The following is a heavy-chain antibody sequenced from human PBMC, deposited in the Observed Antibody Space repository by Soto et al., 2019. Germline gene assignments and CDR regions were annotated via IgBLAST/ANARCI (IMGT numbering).Heavy chain of an antibody. V-gene: IGHV3-30-3*01. CDR3: ARSIHYYGSGSYYNY. J-gene: IGHJ4*02. CDR2: ISYDGSNK. CDR1: GFTFSSYA. D-gene: IGHD3-10*01. Sequence: GGSLRLSCAASGFTFSSYAMHWVRQAPGKGLEWVAVISYDGSNKYYADSVKGRFTISRDNSKNTLYLQMNSLRAEDTAVYYCARSIHYYGSGSYYNYWGQGTLVTVSS.